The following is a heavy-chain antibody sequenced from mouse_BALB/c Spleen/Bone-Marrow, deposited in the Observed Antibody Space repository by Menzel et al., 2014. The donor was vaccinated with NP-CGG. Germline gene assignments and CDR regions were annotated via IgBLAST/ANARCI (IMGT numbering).Heavy chain of an antibody. CDR2: INPYNDVT. J-gene: IGHJ2*01. CDR3: AREGWLLRFDY. CDR1: GYIFTSYV. V-gene: IGHV1-14*01. D-gene: IGHD2-3*01. Sequence: VQLQHSGPELVKPGTSVKMSCKASGYIFTSYVMDWVKQKPGQGLEWIGYINPYNDVTNYNEKFKGKATLTSDKSSSTAYMEVSSLTSEDSAVYYCAREGWLLRFDYWGQGTTLTVSS.